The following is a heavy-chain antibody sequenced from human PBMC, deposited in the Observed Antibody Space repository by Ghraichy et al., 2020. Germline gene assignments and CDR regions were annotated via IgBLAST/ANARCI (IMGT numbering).Heavy chain of an antibody. D-gene: IGHD3-3*01. Sequence: ETLSLTCTVSGGSISSYYWSWIRQPPGKGLEWIGYIYYSGSTNYNPSLKSRVTISVDTSKNQFSLKLSSVTAADTAVYYCAGGFGVVMGLGWFDPWGQGTLVTVSS. CDR3: AGGFGVVMGLGWFDP. CDR1: GGSISSYY. J-gene: IGHJ5*02. CDR2: IYYSGST. V-gene: IGHV4-59*08.